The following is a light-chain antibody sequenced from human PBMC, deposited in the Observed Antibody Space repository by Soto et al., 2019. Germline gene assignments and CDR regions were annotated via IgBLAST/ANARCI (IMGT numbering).Light chain of an antibody. V-gene: IGKV1-39*01. CDR3: QQSYSLFT. J-gene: IGKJ3*01. Sequence: DIQMTQPPSSLSASVGDRVTITCRASQSISSYLNWYHQKPGKAPKLLIYAASSLQSGVPSRFSGSSSATDYTLNISSLPPDDFATYYWQQSYSLFTFGPGTKVDIK. CDR1: QSISSY. CDR2: AAS.